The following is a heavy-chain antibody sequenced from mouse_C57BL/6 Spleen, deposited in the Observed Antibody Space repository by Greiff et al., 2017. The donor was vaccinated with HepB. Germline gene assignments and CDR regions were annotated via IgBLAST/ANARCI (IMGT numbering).Heavy chain of an antibody. Sequence: QVQLQQPGAELVKPGASVKLSCKASGYTFTSYWMQWVKQRPGQGLEWIGEIDPSDSYTNYNQKFKGKATLTVDTSSSTAYMQLSSLTSEDSAVYYCARGGYGTPYYAMDYWGQGTSVTVSS. CDR1: GYTFTSYW. V-gene: IGHV1-50*01. CDR3: ARGGYGTPYYAMDY. CDR2: IDPSDSYT. J-gene: IGHJ4*01. D-gene: IGHD1-1*01.